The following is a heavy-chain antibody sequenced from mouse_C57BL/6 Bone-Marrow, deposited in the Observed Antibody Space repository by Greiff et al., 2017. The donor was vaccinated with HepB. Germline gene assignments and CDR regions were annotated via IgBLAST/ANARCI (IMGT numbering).Heavy chain of an antibody. D-gene: IGHD3-2*02. Sequence: EVQGVESGGGLVKPGGSLKLSCAASGFTFSSYTMSWVRQTPEKRLEWVATISGGGGNTYYPDSVKGRFTISRDNAKNTLYLQMSSLRSEDTALYYCARRGLSWFAYWGQGTLVTVSA. CDR2: ISGGGGNT. CDR1: GFTFSSYT. V-gene: IGHV5-9*01. J-gene: IGHJ3*01. CDR3: ARRGLSWFAY.